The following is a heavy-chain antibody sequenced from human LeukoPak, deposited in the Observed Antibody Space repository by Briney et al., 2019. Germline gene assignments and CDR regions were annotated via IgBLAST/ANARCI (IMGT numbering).Heavy chain of an antibody. CDR2: ISYDGSNK. V-gene: IGHV3-30*04. CDR1: GFTFSSHA. D-gene: IGHD2-15*01. J-gene: IGHJ5*02. CDR3: ARGLSDIVVVVAATNWFDP. Sequence: PGGSLRLSCAASGFTFSSHAMHWVRQAPGKGLEWVAVISYDGSNKYYADSVKGRFTISRDNSKNTLYLQMNSLRAEDTAVYYSARGLSDIVVVVAATNWFDPWGQGTLVTVSS.